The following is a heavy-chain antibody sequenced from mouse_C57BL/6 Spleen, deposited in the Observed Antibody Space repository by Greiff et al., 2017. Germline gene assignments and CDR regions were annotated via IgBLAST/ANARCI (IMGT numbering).Heavy chain of an antibody. Sequence: QVQLQQPGAELVKPGASVKLSCKASGYTFTSYWMKWVKQRPGQGLEWIGEIDPSDSYTNYNQKFKGKATLTVDTSSSTAYMQLSSLTSEDSAVYYCARGRGTAQAAWFAYWGQGTLVTVSA. CDR1: GYTFTSYW. D-gene: IGHD3-2*02. V-gene: IGHV1-50*01. CDR3: ARGRGTAQAAWFAY. CDR2: IDPSDSYT. J-gene: IGHJ3*01.